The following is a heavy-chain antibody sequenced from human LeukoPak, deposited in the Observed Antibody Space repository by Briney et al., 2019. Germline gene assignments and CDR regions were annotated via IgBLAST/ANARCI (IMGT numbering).Heavy chain of an antibody. CDR1: VGSIRNYY. D-gene: IGHD4-11*01. CDR3: ARHPYSNFVLDY. J-gene: IGHJ4*02. V-gene: IGHV4-59*08. CDR2: IYYSGST. Sequence: PSETLSLTCTVSVGSIRNYYCSWIRQPPGKGLEWIGYIYYSGSTKYNPSLKSRVTISVDTSKNQFSLKLSSVTAADTAVYYCARHPYSNFVLDYWGQGTLVTVSS.